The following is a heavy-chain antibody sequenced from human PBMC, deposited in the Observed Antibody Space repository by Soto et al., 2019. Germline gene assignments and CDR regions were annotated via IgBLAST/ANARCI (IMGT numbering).Heavy chain of an antibody. J-gene: IGHJ3*02. D-gene: IGHD2-2*01. CDR3: TTDEVVPAATRGNDAFDI. CDR1: GFTFSNAW. CDR2: IKSKTDGGPT. V-gene: IGHV3-15*01. Sequence: GGSLRLSCAASGFTFSNAWMSWVRQAPGKGLEWVGRIKSKTDGGPTDYAAPEKGRFTISRNDSKNRLNMQMNSLKTEETAVYYCTTDEVVPAATRGNDAFDIWGQGTMVTVSS.